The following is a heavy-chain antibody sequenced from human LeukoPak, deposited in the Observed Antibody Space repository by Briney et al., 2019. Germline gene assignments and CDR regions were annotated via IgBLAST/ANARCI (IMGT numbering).Heavy chain of an antibody. J-gene: IGHJ5*02. V-gene: IGHV4-61*01. D-gene: IGHD3-22*01. CDR1: GGSVSSGRYY. CDR2: IYYSGST. Sequence: SETLSLTCTVSGGSVSSGRYYWSWIRQPPGKGLEWIGYIYYSGSTNYNPSLKSRVTISVDTSKNQFSLKLSSVTAADTAVYYCARASITMIVLPDWFDPWGQGTLVTVSS. CDR3: ARASITMIVLPDWFDP.